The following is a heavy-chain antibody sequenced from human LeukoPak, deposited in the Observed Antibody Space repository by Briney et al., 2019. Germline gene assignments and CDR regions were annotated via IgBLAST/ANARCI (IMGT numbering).Heavy chain of an antibody. CDR3: ARSLGYCSSTSCSFDY. V-gene: IGHV1-18*01. D-gene: IGHD2-2*01. Sequence: ASVKVSRKASGYTFTSYGISWVRQAPGQGLEWMGWISAYNGNTNYAQKLQGRVTMATDTSTSTAYMELRSLRSDDTAVYYCARSLGYCSSTSCSFDYWGQGTLVTVSS. CDR1: GYTFTSYG. J-gene: IGHJ4*02. CDR2: ISAYNGNT.